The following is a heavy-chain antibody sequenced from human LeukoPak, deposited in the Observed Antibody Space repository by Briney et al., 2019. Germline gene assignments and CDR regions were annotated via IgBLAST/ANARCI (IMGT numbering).Heavy chain of an antibody. CDR1: GFTSSSYW. Sequence: PGGSLRLSCAASGFTSSSYWMSWVRQAPGKGLEWVANIKQDGSEKYYVDSVKGRFTISRDNAKNSLYLQMNSLRAEDTAVYYCAREIAAARPWYFDLWGRGTLVTVSS. CDR3: AREIAAARPWYFDL. V-gene: IGHV3-7*01. J-gene: IGHJ2*01. CDR2: IKQDGSEK. D-gene: IGHD6-13*01.